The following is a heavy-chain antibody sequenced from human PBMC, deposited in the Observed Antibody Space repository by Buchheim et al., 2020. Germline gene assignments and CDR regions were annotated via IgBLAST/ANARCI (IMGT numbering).Heavy chain of an antibody. CDR3: ARDRRITMVRGVITEKLDAFDI. J-gene: IGHJ3*02. CDR1: GFTFSSYW. CDR2: IKQDGSEK. D-gene: IGHD3-10*01. Sequence: EVQLVESGGGLVQPGGSLRLSCAASGFTFSSYWMSWVRQAPGKGLEWVANIKQDGSEKYYVDSVKGRFTISRANAKNSLYLQMNSLRAEDTAVYYCARDRRITMVRGVITEKLDAFDIWGQGT. V-gene: IGHV3-7*01.